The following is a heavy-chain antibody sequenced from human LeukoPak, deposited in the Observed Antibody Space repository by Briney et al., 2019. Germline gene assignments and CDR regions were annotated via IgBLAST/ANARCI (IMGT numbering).Heavy chain of an antibody. V-gene: IGHV1-69*13. J-gene: IGHJ4*02. CDR3: ARDLAQVAGMDY. CDR2: IIPIFGTA. Sequence: GASVKVSCKASGGTFSSYAISWVRQAPGQGLEWMGGIIPIFGTANYAQKFQGRVTITADESTSTACMELSSLRSEDTAVYYCARDLAQVAGMDYWGQGTLVTVSS. CDR1: GGTFSSYA. D-gene: IGHD6-19*01.